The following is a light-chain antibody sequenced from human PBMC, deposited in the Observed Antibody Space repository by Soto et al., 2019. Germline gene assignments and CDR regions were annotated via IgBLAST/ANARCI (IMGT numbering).Light chain of an antibody. CDR1: QSVNSNY. CDR3: QRNGSFPMP. CDR2: DAS. Sequence: EIVLTQSPGTLSLSPGDGATLSCRASQSVNSNYVAWYQQEPGQAPRLLIYDASTRATGIPDRVSGSGSGTNFTITCSKLEQEDLGVYYFQRNGSFPMPFGQGTRLKI. J-gene: IGKJ5*01. V-gene: IGKV3-20*01.